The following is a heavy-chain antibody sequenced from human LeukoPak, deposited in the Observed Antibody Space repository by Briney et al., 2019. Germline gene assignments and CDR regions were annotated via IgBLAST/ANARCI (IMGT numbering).Heavy chain of an antibody. V-gene: IGHV5-51*01. D-gene: IGHD3-10*01. Sequence: GESLKISCKGSGYSFTSYWIGWVRQMPGKGLEWMGIIYPGDSDTRYSPSFQGQVTISADKSISTAYLQWSSLKASDTAMYYCATLGFGESPGDYENWFDPWGQGTLVTVSS. J-gene: IGHJ5*02. CDR2: IYPGDSDT. CDR3: ATLGFGESPGDYENWFDP. CDR1: GYSFTSYW.